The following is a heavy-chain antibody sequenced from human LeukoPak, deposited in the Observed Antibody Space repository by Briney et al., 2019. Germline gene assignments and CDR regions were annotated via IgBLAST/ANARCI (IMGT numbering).Heavy chain of an antibody. CDR2: ISYDGSNK. CDR3: ARDQGRQLAQGVFDY. J-gene: IGHJ4*02. CDR1: GFTFSSYA. Sequence: PGGSLRLSCAASGFTFSSYAMHWVRQAPGKGLEWVAVISYDGSNKYYADSVKGRFTISRDNSKNTLYLQMNSLRAEDTAVYYCARDQGRQLAQGVFDYWGQGTLVTVSS. V-gene: IGHV3-30-3*01. D-gene: IGHD6-6*01.